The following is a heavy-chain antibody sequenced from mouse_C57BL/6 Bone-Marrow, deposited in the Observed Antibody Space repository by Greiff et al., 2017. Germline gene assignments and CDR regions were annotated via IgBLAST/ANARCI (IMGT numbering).Heavy chain of an antibody. J-gene: IGHJ3*01. D-gene: IGHD2-3*01. V-gene: IGHV2-2*01. CDR3: ARTNLYDGYYVAGFAY. Sequence: VQLQESGPGLVQPSQSLSIACTVSGFSLTSYGVHWVRQSPGKGLEWLGVIWSGGSTDYNAAVISRLSISKDNSKSQVFFKMNSLQADDTAIYYCARTNLYDGYYVAGFAYWGQGTLVTVSA. CDR1: GFSLTSYG. CDR2: IWSGGST.